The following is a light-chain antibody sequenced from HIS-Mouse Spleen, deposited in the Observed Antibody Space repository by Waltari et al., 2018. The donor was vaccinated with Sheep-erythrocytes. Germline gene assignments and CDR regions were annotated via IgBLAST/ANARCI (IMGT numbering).Light chain of an antibody. V-gene: IGLV2-14*03. J-gene: IGLJ1*01. CDR2: DVS. Sequence: QSALTQPASVSGSPGQSITISCTGTSSDVGGYKYGPWYQQHPGKAPKVMIYDVSNRPSGVSNRFSGSKSGNTASLTISGLQAEDEADYYCSSYTSSSTLYVFGTGTKVTVL. CDR3: SSYTSSSTLYV. CDR1: SSDVGGYKY.